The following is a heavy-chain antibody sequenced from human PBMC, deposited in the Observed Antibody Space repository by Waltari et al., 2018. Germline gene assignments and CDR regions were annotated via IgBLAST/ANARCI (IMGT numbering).Heavy chain of an antibody. CDR1: GVSISSSSNY. V-gene: IGHV4-39*07. CDR3: ARVSMVQGNAFDI. D-gene: IGHD3-10*01. CDR2: IYYSRST. J-gene: IGHJ3*02. Sequence: QLQLQESDPGLVKPSETLSLTCTFSGVSISSSSNYWGWIRQPPGKGLEWIGSIYYSRSTCDNPSLKSRFTISVDTSKNQYSLKLSSVTAADTAVYYCARVSMVQGNAFDIWGQGTMVTVSS.